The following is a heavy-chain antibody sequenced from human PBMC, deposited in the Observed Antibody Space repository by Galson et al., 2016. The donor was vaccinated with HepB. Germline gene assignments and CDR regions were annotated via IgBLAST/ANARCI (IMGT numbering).Heavy chain of an antibody. CDR3: ARAYGGNSIYAFDF. J-gene: IGHJ3*01. D-gene: IGHD4-23*01. CDR2: INPSSVDT. V-gene: IGHV1-2*06. CDR1: GFTFTDYL. Sequence: SVKVSCKASGFTFTDYLIHWVRQAPGQGLEWMGRINPSSVDTKYAQNFQGRVTLTRDTSISTAYMELTSLTSDDTAVYYCARAYGGNSIYAFDFWGQGTMVTVSS.